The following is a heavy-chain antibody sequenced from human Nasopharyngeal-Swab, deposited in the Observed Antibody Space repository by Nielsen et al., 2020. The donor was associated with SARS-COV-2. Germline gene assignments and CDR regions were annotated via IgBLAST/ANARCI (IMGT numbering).Heavy chain of an antibody. CDR3: ARDAHVIGPDFDAFDI. Sequence: GGSLRLSCAASGFTFSNYAMSWARQAPGKGLEWVSGISASGASTYYADSVKGRFTISRDNSQNTLYLQVNSLRAEDTALFYCARDAHVIGPDFDAFDIWGQGTMVTVSS. V-gene: IGHV3-23*01. D-gene: IGHD2-21*02. CDR2: ISASGAST. J-gene: IGHJ3*02. CDR1: GFTFSNYA.